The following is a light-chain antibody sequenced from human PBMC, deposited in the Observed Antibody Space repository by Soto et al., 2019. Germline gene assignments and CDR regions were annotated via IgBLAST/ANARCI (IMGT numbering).Light chain of an antibody. CDR1: QSVSSN. V-gene: IGKV3-15*01. J-gene: IGKJ1*01. CDR3: QQYNNWPRM. Sequence: EIVMTQSPATLSVSPGERATLSCRASQSVSSNLAWYQQKPGQAPRLLIYGASTRATGIPARFSGSGSGTEFTLTIGRLQSEEFAVYYCQQYNNWPRMFGQGTKVEIK. CDR2: GAS.